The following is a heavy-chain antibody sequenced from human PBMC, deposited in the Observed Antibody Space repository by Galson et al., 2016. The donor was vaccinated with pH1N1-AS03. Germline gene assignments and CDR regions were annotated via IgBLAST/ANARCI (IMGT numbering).Heavy chain of an antibody. CDR3: ARHRGFDKNDAFDM. J-gene: IGHJ3*02. V-gene: IGHV4-39*07. D-gene: IGHD3-10*01. Sequence: SETLSLTCTVSGGSISNSNYYWGWIRQPPGKGLEWIGSIYYTASTYYNPSLKSRVTMSVDTSNNQFSLRVSSVTAADTAVYYCARHRGFDKNDAFDMWGQGTMVIVSS. CDR2: IYYTAST. CDR1: GGSISNSNYY.